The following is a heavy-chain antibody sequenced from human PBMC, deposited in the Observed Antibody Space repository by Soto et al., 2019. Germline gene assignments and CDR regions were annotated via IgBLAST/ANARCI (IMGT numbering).Heavy chain of an antibody. V-gene: IGHV1-46*01. D-gene: IGHD6-6*01. CDR2: INPSGGST. CDR1: GYTFTSYY. J-gene: IGHJ6*02. Sequence: ASVKVSCKASGYTFTSYYMHWVRQAPGQGLEWMGIINPSGGSTSYAQKFQGRVTMTRDTSTSTVYMELSSLRSEDTAVYYCARAYSSSSQRYFYYYGMDVWGQGTTVTVSS. CDR3: ARAYSSSSQRYFYYYGMDV.